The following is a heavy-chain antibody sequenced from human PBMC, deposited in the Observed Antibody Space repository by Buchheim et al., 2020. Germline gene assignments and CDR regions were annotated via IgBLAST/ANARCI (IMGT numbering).Heavy chain of an antibody. CDR3: ARAVAGTYYYYGMDV. D-gene: IGHD6-19*01. CDR1: GGSFSGYY. CDR2: INHSGST. Sequence: QVQLQQWGAGLLKPSETLSLTCAVYGGSFSGYYWSWIRQPPGKGLEWIGEINHSGSTNYNPSLKSRVTISVETSKNKFSLKLSSVTAADTAVYYCARAVAGTYYYYGMDVWGQGTT. V-gene: IGHV4-34*01. J-gene: IGHJ6*02.